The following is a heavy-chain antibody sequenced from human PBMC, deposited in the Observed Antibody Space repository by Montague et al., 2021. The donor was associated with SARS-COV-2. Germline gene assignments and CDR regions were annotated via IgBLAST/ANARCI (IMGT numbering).Heavy chain of an antibody. J-gene: IGHJ5*02. CDR1: GDSISSGSYY. CDR2: ISYSGRA. V-gene: IGHV4-39*07. Sequence: SETLSLTCTLSGDSISSGSYYWAWIRQPPGKGLEWIGTISYSGRAYYXRCLKSQVTISVDTSKNQFSLKLSSVTVADTALYYCARAEATYYYILTGYYHVVHVKSYFDPWGQGTLVTVSS. CDR3: ARAEATYYYILTGYYHVVHVKSYFDP. D-gene: IGHD3-9*01.